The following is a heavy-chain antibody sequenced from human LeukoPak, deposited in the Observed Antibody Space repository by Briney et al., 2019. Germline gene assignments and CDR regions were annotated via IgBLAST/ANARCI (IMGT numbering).Heavy chain of an antibody. CDR2: IWYGGSNK. CDR1: GFTFSSYG. CDR3: ARGSFPGRGYDYVDY. V-gene: IGHV3-33*08. D-gene: IGHD6-13*01. Sequence: PGGSLRLSCAASGFTFSSYGMHWVRQAPGKGLEWVAVIWYGGSNKYYADSVKGRFTISRDNAKNSLYLQMNSLRAEDTAVYYCARGSFPGRGYDYVDYWGQGTLVTVSS. J-gene: IGHJ4*02.